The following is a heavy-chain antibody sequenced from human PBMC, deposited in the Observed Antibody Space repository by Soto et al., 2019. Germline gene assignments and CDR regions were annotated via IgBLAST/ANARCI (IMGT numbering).Heavy chain of an antibody. J-gene: IGHJ4*02. CDR1: GGSISSYY. CDR3: ARGPTYYDILTGLAYPRYFDY. Sequence: SETLSLTCTVSGGSISSYYWSWIRQPPGKGLEWIGYIYYSGSTNYNPSLKSRVTISVDTSKNQFSLKLSSVTAADTAVYYCARGPTYYDILTGLAYPRYFDYWGQGTLVT. V-gene: IGHV4-59*01. CDR2: IYYSGST. D-gene: IGHD3-9*01.